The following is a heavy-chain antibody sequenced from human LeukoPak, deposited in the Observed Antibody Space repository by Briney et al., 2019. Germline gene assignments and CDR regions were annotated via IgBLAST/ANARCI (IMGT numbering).Heavy chain of an antibody. D-gene: IGHD3-10*01. J-gene: IGHJ4*02. CDR2: INTDGSTT. Sequence: TGGSLRLSCAASGFTFTTYWMHWVRQAPGKGLVWVSRINTDGSTTTYADSVKGRFTISRDNAKNTLYPQMNSLRAEDTAVYYCARGGDYASGSPGDYWGQGTLVTVSS. CDR1: GFTFTTYW. CDR3: ARGGDYASGSPGDY. V-gene: IGHV3-74*01.